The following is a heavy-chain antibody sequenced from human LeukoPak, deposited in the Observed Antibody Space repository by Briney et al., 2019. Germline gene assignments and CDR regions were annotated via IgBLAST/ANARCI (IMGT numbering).Heavy chain of an antibody. CDR1: GGSISSGGYY. Sequence: SQTLSLTCTVSGGSISSGGYYWSWIRQHPGKGLEWIGYIYYSGSTYYNPSLKSRVTISVDTSKNQFSLKLSSVTAADTAVYYCARDRLPRTYYCDSSEADYYYGMDVWGQGTTVTVSS. CDR2: IYYSGST. CDR3: ARDRLPRTYYCDSSEADYYYGMDV. V-gene: IGHV4-31*03. J-gene: IGHJ6*02. D-gene: IGHD3-22*01.